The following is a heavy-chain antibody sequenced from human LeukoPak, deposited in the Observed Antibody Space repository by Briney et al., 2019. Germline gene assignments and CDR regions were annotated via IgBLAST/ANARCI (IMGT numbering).Heavy chain of an antibody. CDR2: ISAYNGNT. V-gene: IGHV1-18*01. Sequence: ASVKVSCKASGYTFTSYGILWVRQAPGQGLEWMGWISAYNGNTNYAQKLQGRVTMTTDTSTSTAYLELRSLRSDDTAVYYCATDDPAMVTGLTWGQGNLVTVSS. CDR3: ATDDPAMVTGLT. J-gene: IGHJ4*02. D-gene: IGHD5-18*01. CDR1: GYTFTSYG.